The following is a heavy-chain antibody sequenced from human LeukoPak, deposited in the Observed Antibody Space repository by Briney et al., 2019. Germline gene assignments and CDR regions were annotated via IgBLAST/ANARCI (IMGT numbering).Heavy chain of an antibody. V-gene: IGHV4-59*08. Sequence: PSETLSLTCTVSGGSISNYYWSWIRQPPGKGLEWIAYIYYSGFSRYNPSLKSRVTISVDTSKNQFSLKLSSVTAADTAVYYCARRGGSSGWYYFDYWGQGTLVTVSS. D-gene: IGHD6-19*01. CDR1: GGSISNYY. CDR2: IYYSGFS. J-gene: IGHJ4*02. CDR3: ARRGGSSGWYYFDY.